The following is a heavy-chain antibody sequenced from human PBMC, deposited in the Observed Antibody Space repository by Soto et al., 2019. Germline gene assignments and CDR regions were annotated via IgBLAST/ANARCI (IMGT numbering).Heavy chain of an antibody. V-gene: IGHV3-74*01. D-gene: IGHD3-22*01. CDR1: GFTFRTYW. CDR3: ARGDYYDTSGPFSDAFDI. Sequence: GGSLRLSCAASGFTFRTYWMHWVRQVPGKGLMWVSRINTDGTNTTYADAVKGRFTISRDNAKNTLLLQMSSLRAEDTAVYYCARGDYYDTSGPFSDAFDIWGQGTMVTVSS. CDR2: INTDGTNT. J-gene: IGHJ3*02.